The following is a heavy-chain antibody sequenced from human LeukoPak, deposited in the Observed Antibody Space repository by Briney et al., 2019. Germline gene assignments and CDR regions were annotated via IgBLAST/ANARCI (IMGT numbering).Heavy chain of an antibody. CDR1: GGSFSGYY. CDR3: ARRRRLFRP. V-gene: IGHV4-34*01. Sequence: PWETLSLTCAVYGGSFSGYYWSWIRQPPGKGLEWIGEINHSGSTNYNPSLKSRVTISVDTCKNQFSLKLSSVTAADTAVYYCARRRRLFRPWGQGTLVTVSS. J-gene: IGHJ4*02. D-gene: IGHD2/OR15-2a*01. CDR2: INHSGST.